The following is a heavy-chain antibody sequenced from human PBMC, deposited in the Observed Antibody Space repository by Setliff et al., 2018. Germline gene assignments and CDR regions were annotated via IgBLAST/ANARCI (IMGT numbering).Heavy chain of an antibody. D-gene: IGHD4-17*01. CDR3: AKDLASGDYVYYFDY. V-gene: IGHV3-23*01. Sequence: ALRLSCAASGFTFSTYAMTWVRQAPGKGLEWVSAISGGGGNTFYADSVQGRFTISRDNSKNTLYLQMNNLRAEDTAVYYCAKDLASGDYVYYFDYWGQGTLVTVSS. CDR2: ISGGGGNT. CDR1: GFTFSTYA. J-gene: IGHJ4*02.